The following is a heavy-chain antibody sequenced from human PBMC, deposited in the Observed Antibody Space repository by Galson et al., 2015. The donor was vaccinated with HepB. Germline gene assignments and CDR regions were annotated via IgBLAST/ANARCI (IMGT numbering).Heavy chain of an antibody. CDR3: ARPKIVIDYYNPVDF. CDR1: GGTFINYA. J-gene: IGHJ4*02. CDR2: IIPIFGTA. D-gene: IGHD3-10*01. V-gene: IGHV1-69*13. Sequence: SVKVSCKASGGTFINYAVTWVRQAPGLGLEWMGGIIPIFGTASYAQKFQGRVTITADESTNTVYMERSSLRSEDTAVYYCARPKIVIDYYNPVDFWGQGTLVTVSS.